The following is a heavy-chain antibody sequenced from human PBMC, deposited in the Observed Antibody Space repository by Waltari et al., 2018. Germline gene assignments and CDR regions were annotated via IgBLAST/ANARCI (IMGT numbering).Heavy chain of an antibody. D-gene: IGHD2-8*01. CDR2: IIPIFGTA. Sequence: QVQLVQSGAEVKKPGSSVKVSCKASGGTFSSYAISWVRQAPGQGLEWMGGIIPIFGTANYAQKFQGRVTITTDESTSTAYMELSSLRSEDTAVYYCAREGLDYCTNGVCQAPFAYWGQGTLVTVSS. V-gene: IGHV1-69*05. CDR3: AREGLDYCTNGVCQAPFAY. CDR1: GGTFSSYA. J-gene: IGHJ4*02.